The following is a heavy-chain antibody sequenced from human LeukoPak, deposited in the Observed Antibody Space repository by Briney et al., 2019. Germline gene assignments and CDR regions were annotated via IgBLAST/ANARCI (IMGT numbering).Heavy chain of an antibody. CDR2: IYHSGST. D-gene: IGHD3-10*01. CDR1: GGSISSSNW. J-gene: IGHJ4*02. V-gene: IGHV4-4*02. CDR3: ARASITMVRGFDY. Sequence: SETLSLTCAVSGGSISSSNWWSWVRQPPGKGLEWIGEIYHSGSTNYNPSFKSRVTISVDKSKNQFSLKLSSVTAADTAVYYCARASITMVRGFDYWGQGTLVTVSS.